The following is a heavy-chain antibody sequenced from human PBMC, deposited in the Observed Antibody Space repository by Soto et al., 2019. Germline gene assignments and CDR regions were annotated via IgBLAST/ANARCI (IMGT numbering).Heavy chain of an antibody. J-gene: IGHJ6*02. CDR2: IYPRGGST. CDR1: GYTFTSYH. V-gene: IGHV1-46*03. D-gene: IGHD2-15*01. Sequence: ASVKVSCKASGYTFTSYHMHWVRQAPGQGLEWMGIIYPRGGSTTYAQKFQGRVTMTADTSTSTVYMEVSSLRSEDTAVYYCSRDLRTVDDYYYYGVDVWGQGTTVTVSS. CDR3: SRDLRTVDDYYYYGVDV.